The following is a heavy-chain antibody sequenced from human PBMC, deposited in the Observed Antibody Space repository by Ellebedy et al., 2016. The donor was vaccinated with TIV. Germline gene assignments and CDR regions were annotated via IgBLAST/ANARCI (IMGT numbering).Heavy chain of an antibody. CDR2: IYYTGST. CDR3: ARVLRYFEWSTSPLIPDYMDV. Sequence: SETLSLTCNVSTVFITSSRYYWAWIRQPPGKGLEWLATIYYTGSTYYNPSLTSRVTISGDVSKNQISLSLDSVTAADTAVYYCARVLRYFEWSTSPLIPDYMDVWGKGTTVTVSS. D-gene: IGHD3-9*01. J-gene: IGHJ6*03. CDR1: TVFITSSRYY. V-gene: IGHV4-39*07.